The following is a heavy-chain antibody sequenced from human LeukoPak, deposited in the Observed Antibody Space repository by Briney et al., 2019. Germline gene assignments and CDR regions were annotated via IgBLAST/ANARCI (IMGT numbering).Heavy chain of an antibody. D-gene: IGHD3-10*01. CDR2: ISYDGSNK. V-gene: IGHV3-30-3*01. CDR1: GFTFSSYA. Sequence: GGSLRLSCAASGFTFSSYAMHWVRQAPGKGLEWVAVISYDGSNKYYADSVEGRFTISRDNSKNTLYLQMNSLRAEDTAVYYCARGGHYFASGSYGYFDYWGQGALVIVSS. CDR3: ARGGHYFASGSYGYFDY. J-gene: IGHJ4*02.